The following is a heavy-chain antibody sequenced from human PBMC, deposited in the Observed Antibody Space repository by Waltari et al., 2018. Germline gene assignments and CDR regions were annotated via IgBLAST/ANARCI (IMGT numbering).Heavy chain of an antibody. Sequence: QVQLVQSGAEVKKPGASVKVSCKASGYTFTSYDINWVRQATGQGLEWMGWMNPNSGNTGYAQKFQGRVTMTRNTSISTAYMELSSLRSEDTAVYYCARANYFVVDYYYYYYYMDVWGKGTTVTVSS. J-gene: IGHJ6*03. CDR2: MNPNSGNT. V-gene: IGHV1-8*01. CDR3: ARANYFVVDYYYYYYYMDV. D-gene: IGHD2-15*01. CDR1: GYTFTSYD.